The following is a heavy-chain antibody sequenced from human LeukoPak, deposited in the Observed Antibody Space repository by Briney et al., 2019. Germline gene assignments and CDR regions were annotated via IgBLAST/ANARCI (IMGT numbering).Heavy chain of an antibody. Sequence: SETLSLTCTVSGGSISSYYWSWIRQPAGKGPEWIGRIYTSGSTNYNPSLKSRVTMSVDTSKNQFSLKLSSVTAADTAVYYCARDGNSSPSYYFDYWGQGTLVTVSS. CDR1: GGSISSYY. CDR3: ARDGNSSPSYYFDY. CDR2: IYTSGST. D-gene: IGHD3-22*01. V-gene: IGHV4-4*07. J-gene: IGHJ4*02.